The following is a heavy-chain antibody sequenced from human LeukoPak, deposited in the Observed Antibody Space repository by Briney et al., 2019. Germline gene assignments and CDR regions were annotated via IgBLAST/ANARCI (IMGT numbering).Heavy chain of an antibody. CDR3: ARHSNYYDSGGYYYDY. Sequence: SVKVSCKASGGTFSSYAVSWVRQAPGQGLEWMGRIISIFGIANYAQKFQGRVTITADKSTSTAYMELSSLRSEDTAVYYCARHSNYYDSGGYYYDYWGQGTLVTVSS. V-gene: IGHV1-69*04. D-gene: IGHD3-22*01. J-gene: IGHJ4*02. CDR2: IISIFGIA. CDR1: GGTFSSYA.